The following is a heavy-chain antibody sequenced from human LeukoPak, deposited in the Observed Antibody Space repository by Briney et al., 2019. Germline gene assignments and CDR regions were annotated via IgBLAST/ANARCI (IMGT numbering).Heavy chain of an antibody. CDR1: GFTFSSYS. CDR2: ISSSSSTI. V-gene: IGHV3-48*01. D-gene: IGHD4-23*01. J-gene: IGHJ6*02. Sequence: PGGSLRLSCAASGFTFSSYSMNWVRQAPGKGLEWVSYISSSSSTIYYADSVKGRFTISRDNAKNSLYLQMNSLRVEDTAMYYCARVQPPPTVVTPRYYYYGMDVWGQGTTVTVSS. CDR3: ARVQPPPTVVTPRYYYYGMDV.